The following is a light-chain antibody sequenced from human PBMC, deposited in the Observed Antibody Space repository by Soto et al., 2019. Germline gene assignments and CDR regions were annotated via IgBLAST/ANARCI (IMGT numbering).Light chain of an antibody. J-gene: IGLJ1*01. Sequence: QSALTQPPSASGSPGQSVTISCTGTSSDAGGYDYVSWHQHHPGKAPKLMLYDVSKRPSGVPDRFSGSKSGNTASLTVSGLQAEDEADYYCSSYAGSNTFVFGTGTKVTVL. V-gene: IGLV2-8*01. CDR1: SSDAGGYDY. CDR3: SSYAGSNTFV. CDR2: DVS.